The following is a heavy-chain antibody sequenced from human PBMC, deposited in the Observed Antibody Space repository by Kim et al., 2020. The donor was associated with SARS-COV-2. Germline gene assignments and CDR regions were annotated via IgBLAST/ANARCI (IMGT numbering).Heavy chain of an antibody. CDR2: INHSGST. CDR3: ARGPHYDFWSGYYSKAVRFYGMDV. D-gene: IGHD3-3*01. J-gene: IGHJ6*02. Sequence: SETLSLTCAVYGGSFSGYYWSWIRQPPGKGLEWIGEINHSGSTNYNPSLKSRVTISVDTSKNQFSLKLSSVTAADTAVYYCARGPHYDFWSGYYSKAVRFYGMDVWGQGTTVTVSS. CDR1: GGSFSGYY. V-gene: IGHV4-34*01.